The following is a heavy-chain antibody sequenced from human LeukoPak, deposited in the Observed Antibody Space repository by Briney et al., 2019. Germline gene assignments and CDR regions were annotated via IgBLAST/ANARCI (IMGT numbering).Heavy chain of an antibody. CDR1: GGSFSRGYYY. V-gene: IGHV4-61*02. J-gene: IGHJ3*02. CDR2: IYTLGST. CDR3: ARSIAIFGVVIGDAFDI. Sequence: SETLSLTYTVSGGSFSRGYYYWHWIRQPAGKGLEWIGRIYTLGSTNYNPSLKSRVTISVDASENQFSLKLNSVTAADTALYYCARSIAIFGVVIGDAFDIWGQGTMVTVSS. D-gene: IGHD3-3*01.